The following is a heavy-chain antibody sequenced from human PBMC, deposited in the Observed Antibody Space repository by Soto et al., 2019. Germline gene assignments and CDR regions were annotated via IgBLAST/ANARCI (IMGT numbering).Heavy chain of an antibody. Sequence: SETLSLTCTVSGGSISSSNYYWGWIRQPPGKGLEWIGSIYYSGNTHHNPSLKSRVTISVDTSKNQFSLKLRSMTAADTAVYYCARLTSGYYYMDVWGKGTTVTVSS. CDR1: GGSISSSNYY. D-gene: IGHD3-10*01. CDR3: ARLTSGYYYMDV. J-gene: IGHJ6*03. CDR2: IYYSGNT. V-gene: IGHV4-39*01.